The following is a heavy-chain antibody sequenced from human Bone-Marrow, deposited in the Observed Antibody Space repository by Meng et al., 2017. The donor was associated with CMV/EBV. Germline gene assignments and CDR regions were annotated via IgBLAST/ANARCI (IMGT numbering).Heavy chain of an antibody. D-gene: IGHD6-6*01. CDR2: INHSGST. J-gene: IGHJ5*02. CDR3: ARDSSSGTGAWFDP. Sequence: GSLRLSCAVYGGSFSGYYWSWIRQPPGKGLEWIGEINHSGSTNYNPSLKSRVTISVDTSKNQFSLKLSSVTAADKAVYYCARDSSSGTGAWFDPWGQGTLVTVSS. CDR1: GGSFSGYY. V-gene: IGHV4-34*01.